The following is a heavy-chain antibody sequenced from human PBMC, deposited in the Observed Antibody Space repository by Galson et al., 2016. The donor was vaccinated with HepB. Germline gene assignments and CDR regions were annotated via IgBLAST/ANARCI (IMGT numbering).Heavy chain of an antibody. D-gene: IGHD2-2*01. CDR1: GIAFSSYA. V-gene: IGHV3-23*01. CDR2: ISGSGGST. CDR3: AKDGAIYGSCTSTSCSSYSDY. J-gene: IGHJ4*02. Sequence: SLRLSCAASGIAFSSYAMSWVRQAPGKGLEWVSGISGSGGSTHYADSVKGRFTVSSGSDTGTYYADSVKGRFTISRDNSKNTLFLQMNSLRAEDTAIYYCAKDGAIYGSCTSTSCSSYSDYWGQGTLVTVSS.